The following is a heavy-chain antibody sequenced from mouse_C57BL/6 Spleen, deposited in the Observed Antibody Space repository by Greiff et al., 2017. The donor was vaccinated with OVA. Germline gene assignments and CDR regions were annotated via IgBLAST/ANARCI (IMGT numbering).Heavy chain of an antibody. Sequence: EVKLMESGGGLVQPGGSLKLSCAASGFTFSDYYMYWVRQTPEKRLEWVAYISNGGGSTYYPDTVKGRFTISRDNAKNTLYRHMSRLKSEDTAMYYCARHENGYFDVWGTGTTVTVSS. J-gene: IGHJ1*03. CDR3: ARHENGYFDV. V-gene: IGHV5-12*01. CDR2: ISNGGGST. CDR1: GFTFSDYY.